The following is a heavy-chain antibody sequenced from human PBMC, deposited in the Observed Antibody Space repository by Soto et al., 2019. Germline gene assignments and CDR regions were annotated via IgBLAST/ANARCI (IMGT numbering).Heavy chain of an antibody. CDR2: IYYSGRT. CDR3: ARPLPRTSSGSGWFDP. Sequence: QLQLQESGPGLVKPSETLSLTCTVSGGSISSSSYYWVWIRQPPGKGLEWIGSIYYSGRTDYNTSLKSSVNMYLVTSKNQFALELSSVTAADTAVYYCARPLPRTSSGSGWFDPWGQGTPVTVSS. V-gene: IGHV4-39*01. CDR1: GGSISSSSYY. D-gene: IGHD3-10*01. J-gene: IGHJ5*02.